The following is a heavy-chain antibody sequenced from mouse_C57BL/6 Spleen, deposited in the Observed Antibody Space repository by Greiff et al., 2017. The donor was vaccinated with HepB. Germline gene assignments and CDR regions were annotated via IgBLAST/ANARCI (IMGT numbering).Heavy chain of an antibody. J-gene: IGHJ4*01. CDR2: ISSGGDYI. V-gene: IGHV5-9-1*02. Sequence: EVHLVESGEGLVKPGGSLKLSCAASGFTFSSYAMSWVRQTPEKRLEWVAYISSGGDYIYYADTVKGRFTISRDNARNTLYLQMSSLKSEDTAMYYCTRDRGTYYAMDYWGQGTSVTVSS. CDR1: GFTFSSYA. D-gene: IGHD2-14*01. CDR3: TRDRGTYYAMDY.